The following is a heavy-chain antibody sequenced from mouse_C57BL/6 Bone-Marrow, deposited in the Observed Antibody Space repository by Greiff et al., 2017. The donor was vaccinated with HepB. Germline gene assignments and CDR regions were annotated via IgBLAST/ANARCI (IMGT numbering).Heavy chain of an antibody. CDR1: GFTFNTYA. J-gene: IGHJ1*03. Sequence: VQLVESGGGLVQPKGSLKLSCAASGFTFNTYAMHWVRQAPGKGLEWVARIRSKSSNYATYYADSVKDRFTISRDDSQSMLYLQMNKLKTEDTDMYYCVRDYGTVVQGYFDFWGTGTTVTVSS. CDR2: IRSKSSNYAT. V-gene: IGHV10-3*01. CDR3: VRDYGTVVQGYFDF. D-gene: IGHD1-1*01.